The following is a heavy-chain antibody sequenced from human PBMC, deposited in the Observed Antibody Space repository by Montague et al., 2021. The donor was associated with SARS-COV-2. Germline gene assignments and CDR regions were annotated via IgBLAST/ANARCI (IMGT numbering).Heavy chain of an antibody. CDR2: IDHSGDT. V-gene: IGHV4-34*01. J-gene: IGHJ4*02. D-gene: IGHD3-10*01. Sequence: SETLSLTCAVYGGSFSTYYWVWIRHPPGTGLELMGNIDHSGDTNYNPSLKSRVSISVDTSSSKFSLYLTSVTAADAAVSYCARDQTVMECIWYGMDDWGPGTLVTVSS. CDR3: ARDQTVMECIWYGMDD. CDR1: GGSFSTYY.